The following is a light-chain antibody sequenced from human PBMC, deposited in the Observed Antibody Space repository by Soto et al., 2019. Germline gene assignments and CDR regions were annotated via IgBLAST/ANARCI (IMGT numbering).Light chain of an antibody. CDR2: DAS. Sequence: EMVLTQSPATLSLSPGERATLSCRASQSVSNSFAWYQHKPGQAPRLLIYDASTRATAIPARFSGSGSGTDFTLTISSLEPEDFAADYCQQRNSLPLTFGGGTKVEIK. J-gene: IGKJ4*01. CDR3: QQRNSLPLT. CDR1: QSVSNS. V-gene: IGKV3-11*01.